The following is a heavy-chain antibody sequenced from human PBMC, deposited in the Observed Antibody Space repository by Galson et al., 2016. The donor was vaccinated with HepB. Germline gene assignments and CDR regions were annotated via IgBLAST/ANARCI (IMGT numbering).Heavy chain of an antibody. CDR2: THYSGST. J-gene: IGHJ6*02. CDR1: GGSISGSNYY. Sequence: TLSLTCTVSGGSISGSNYYWGWIRQTPGKGLEWIGYTHYSGSTYYNPSLKSRVTISVDTSKNQFSLKLCSVTAADTAVYYCAREDWNYSYYGLDVWGQGTTVTVSS. V-gene: IGHV4-30-4*08. D-gene: IGHD3/OR15-3a*01. CDR3: AREDWNYSYYGLDV.